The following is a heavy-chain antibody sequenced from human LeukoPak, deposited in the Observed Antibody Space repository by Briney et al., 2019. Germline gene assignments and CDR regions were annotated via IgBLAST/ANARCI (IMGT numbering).Heavy chain of an antibody. Sequence: GGSLRLSCTASGFTFSSHWMTWVRQTPGKGLEWVANTNEAGSGQNYVGSVKGRFTVSRDNAKNSLYLQMNSLRVEDTAIYYCSNKRDYWGQGTLVTVSS. CDR2: TNEAGSGQ. CDR1: GFTFSSHW. CDR3: SNKRDY. V-gene: IGHV3-7*01. J-gene: IGHJ4*02.